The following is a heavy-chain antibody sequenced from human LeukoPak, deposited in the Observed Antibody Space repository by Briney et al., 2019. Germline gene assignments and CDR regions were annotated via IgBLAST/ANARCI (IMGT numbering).Heavy chain of an antibody. CDR2: ISGSGGST. D-gene: IGHD3-10*01. Sequence: GGSLRLSCAASGFTFSSYAMSWVRQASGKGLEWVSAISGSGGSTYYADSVKGRFTISRDNSKNTLYLQMNSLRAEDTAVYYCAKALFGAYYYGSGSYDNWFDPWGQGTLVTVSS. V-gene: IGHV3-23*01. CDR3: AKALFGAYYYGSGSYDNWFDP. CDR1: GFTFSSYA. J-gene: IGHJ5*02.